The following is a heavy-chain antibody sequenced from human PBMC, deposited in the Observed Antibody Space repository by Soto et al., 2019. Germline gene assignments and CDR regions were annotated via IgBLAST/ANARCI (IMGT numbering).Heavy chain of an antibody. V-gene: IGHV3-66*01. CDR1: GFTVSSNY. CDR2: IYSGGST. CDR3: ARGTAPPITMVRGAYYYYYYMDV. D-gene: IGHD3-10*01. Sequence: GGSLRLSYAASGFTVSSNYMSWVRQAPGKGLEWVSVIYSGGSTYYADSVKGRFTISRDNSKNTLYLQMNSLRAEDTAVYYCARGTAPPITMVRGAYYYYYYMDVWGKGTTVTVSS. J-gene: IGHJ6*03.